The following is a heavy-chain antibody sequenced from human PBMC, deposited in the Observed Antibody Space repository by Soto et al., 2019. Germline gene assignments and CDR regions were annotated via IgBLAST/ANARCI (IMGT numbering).Heavy chain of an antibody. J-gene: IGHJ6*02. CDR2: IDYSGST. CDR3: ARDVPYYYGFDV. V-gene: IGHV4-30-4*01. Sequence: SETLSLTCTVSGDSISNSDYYWNWIRQSPGKGLEWIASIDYSGSTYYNPSLKSRVVISADTSKNLFSLKLRSVTAADTALYFCARDVPYYYGFDVWGQGTTVTVSS. CDR1: GDSISNSDYY.